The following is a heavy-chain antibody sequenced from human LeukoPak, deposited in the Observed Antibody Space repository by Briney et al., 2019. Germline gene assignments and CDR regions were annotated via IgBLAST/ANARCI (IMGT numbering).Heavy chain of an antibody. D-gene: IGHD3-16*02. CDR2: IYYSGSA. Sequence: SETLSLTCTVSGGSISSYYWSWIRQPPGKGLEWIGYIYYSGSANYNPSHKSRVTISVDTSKNQFSLKLSSVTAADTAVYYCARLSPRYYGMDVWGQGTTVTVSS. CDR1: GGSISSYY. J-gene: IGHJ6*02. CDR3: ARLSPRYYGMDV. V-gene: IGHV4-59*08.